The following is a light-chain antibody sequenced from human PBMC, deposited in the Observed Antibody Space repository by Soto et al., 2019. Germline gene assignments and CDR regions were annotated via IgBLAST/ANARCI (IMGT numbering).Light chain of an antibody. V-gene: IGKV1-39*01. Sequence: DVQMTQSPSSLSASVGGRVTLTCRASQSVSGYLNWYQQKSGEPPKLLIYAASSLQSGVPSRFSGSGSGTDFTLTISSLQPDDFATYYCQQSYLTPWTFGQGTKVEI. CDR2: AAS. CDR3: QQSYLTPWT. J-gene: IGKJ1*01. CDR1: QSVSGY.